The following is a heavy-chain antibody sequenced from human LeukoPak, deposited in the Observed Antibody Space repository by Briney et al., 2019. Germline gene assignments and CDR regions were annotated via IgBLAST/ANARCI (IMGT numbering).Heavy chain of an antibody. Sequence: GGSLRLSCAASGVDFDDHGMSWVRQAPGKGMEWLSGINWNGGTTDYADSVKGRFTISRDNAKNSLYLQMNSLRVEDTAFYYCVRDSGDYVGIRYFDYWGQGTLVTVSS. J-gene: IGHJ4*02. CDR2: INWNGGTT. V-gene: IGHV3-20*04. D-gene: IGHD4-23*01. CDR1: GVDFDDHG. CDR3: VRDSGDYVGIRYFDY.